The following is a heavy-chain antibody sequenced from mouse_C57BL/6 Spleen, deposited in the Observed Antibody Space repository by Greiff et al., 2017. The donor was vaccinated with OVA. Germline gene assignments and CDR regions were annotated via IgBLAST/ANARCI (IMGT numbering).Heavy chain of an antibody. Sequence: VQLKESGAELVRPGASVKLSCTASGFNIKDYYMHWVKQRPEQGLEWIGRIDPEDGDTEYAPKFQGKATMTADTSSNTAYLQLSSLTSEDAAVYYCTTDYDGSSYPYAMDYWGQGTSVTVSS. CDR2: IDPEDGDT. CDR3: TTDYDGSSYPYAMDY. V-gene: IGHV14-1*01. CDR1: GFNIKDYY. J-gene: IGHJ4*01. D-gene: IGHD1-1*01.